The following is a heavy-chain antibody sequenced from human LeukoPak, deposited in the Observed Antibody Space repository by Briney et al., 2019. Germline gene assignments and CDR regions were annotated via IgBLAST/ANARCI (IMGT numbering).Heavy chain of an antibody. CDR2: IYYSGNT. Sequence: SETLSLTCTVSGGSISNYYWSWIRQPPGKGLEWIGYIYYSGNTNYNPSLKSRVTILVDTSKNQFSLKLTSVTAADTAVYYCARDVTPATLWGQGTLVTVSS. D-gene: IGHD3-16*01. V-gene: IGHV4-59*01. J-gene: IGHJ4*02. CDR1: GGSISNYY. CDR3: ARDVTPATL.